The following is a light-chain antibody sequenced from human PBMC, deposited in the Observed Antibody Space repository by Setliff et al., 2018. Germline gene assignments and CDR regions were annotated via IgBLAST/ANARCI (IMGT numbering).Light chain of an antibody. CDR3: QQYGTYSLT. CDR2: KAS. V-gene: IGKV1-5*03. CDR1: QSISTW. Sequence: DIQMTQSPSTLSASVGDRVTITCRASQSISTWLAWYQQKPGQAPKLLIYKASSLESGVPSRFSGSGSGTEFTLTISSLQPDDFATYYCQQYGTYSLTFGQGTKVDIK. J-gene: IGKJ1*01.